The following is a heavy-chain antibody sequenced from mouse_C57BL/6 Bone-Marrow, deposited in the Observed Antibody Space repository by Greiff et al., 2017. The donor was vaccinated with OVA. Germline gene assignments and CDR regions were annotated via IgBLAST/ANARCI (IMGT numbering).Heavy chain of an antibody. J-gene: IGHJ1*03. D-gene: IGHD2-5*01. CDR1: GYTFTNYW. CDR3: SLYYSKGGWYFDV. Sequence: QVQLQQSGAELVMPGASVKMSCKASGYTFTNYWMHWVKQRPGQGLEWIGEIDPSDSSTSYNHKFKGKSTLTVDKSSSTAYMQLISLTSEDSAFYYCSLYYSKGGWYFDVWGTGTTVTVSS. CDR2: IDPSDSST. V-gene: IGHV1-69*01.